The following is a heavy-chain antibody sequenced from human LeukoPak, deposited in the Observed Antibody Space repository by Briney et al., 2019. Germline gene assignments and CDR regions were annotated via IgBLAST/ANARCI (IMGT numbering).Heavy chain of an antibody. CDR3: VFLVQEPQH. CDR2: ISSDGSDK. D-gene: IGHD3-10*01. J-gene: IGHJ1*01. CDR1: GFPFGTYY. Sequence: GGSLRLSCTVSGFPFGTYYMGWLRQSLGKGLEWVAMISSDGSDKSYVDSLKGRVTISRDNAKSSLFLQMSRLTAEDTAVYYCVFLVQEPQHWGRGTLVTVSS. V-gene: IGHV3-7*01.